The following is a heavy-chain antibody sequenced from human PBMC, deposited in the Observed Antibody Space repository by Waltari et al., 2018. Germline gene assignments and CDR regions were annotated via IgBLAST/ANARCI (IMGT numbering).Heavy chain of an antibody. Sequence: QVQLVQSGAEGKKPGSSVKVSCKASGGTFSSYAISWVRQAPGQGLEWMGGIIPIFGTANYAQKFQGRVTITADESTSTAYMELSSLRSEDTAVYYCARDGTPTTVTPASWYYWGQGTLVTVSS. CDR2: IIPIFGTA. V-gene: IGHV1-69*01. D-gene: IGHD4-4*01. CDR1: GGTFSSYA. J-gene: IGHJ4*02. CDR3: ARDGTPTTVTPASWYY.